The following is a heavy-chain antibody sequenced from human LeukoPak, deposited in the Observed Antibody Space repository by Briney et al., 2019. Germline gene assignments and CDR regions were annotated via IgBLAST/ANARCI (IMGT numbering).Heavy chain of an antibody. J-gene: IGHJ4*02. CDR2: ISSGSSLI. D-gene: IGHD1-26*01. V-gene: IGHV3-21*04. Sequence: AGGSLRLSCSASGFTFSTYAMIWVRQAPGKGLEWISSISSGSSLINYADSVKGRFTISRDNAKNALYLQMNSLRAEDTAVYYCAKGGQPLLRLIRYFEYWGQGTRVTVSS. CDR3: AKGGQPLLRLIRYFEY. CDR1: GFTFSTYA.